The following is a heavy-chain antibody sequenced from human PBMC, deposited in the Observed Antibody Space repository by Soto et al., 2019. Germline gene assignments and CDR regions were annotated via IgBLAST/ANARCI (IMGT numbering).Heavy chain of an antibody. D-gene: IGHD6-19*01. J-gene: IGHJ4*02. CDR2: INAGNGNT. CDR1: GYTFTSYA. Sequence: QVQLVQSGAEEKKPGASVKVSCKASGYTFTSYAMHWVRQAPGQRLEWMGWINAGNGNTTYSQKFQGRVTITRGTSASTAYMELSSLRSEDTAVYYCARAVAVPADFDYWGQGTLVTVSS. CDR3: ARAVAVPADFDY. V-gene: IGHV1-3*05.